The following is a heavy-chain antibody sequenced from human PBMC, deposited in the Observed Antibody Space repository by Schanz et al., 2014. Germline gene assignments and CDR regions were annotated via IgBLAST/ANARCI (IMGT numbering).Heavy chain of an antibody. CDR2: ITYNGGTI. J-gene: IGHJ4*02. Sequence: DVQLLESGGGLVQPGGSLRLSCAASGITFSSHSFNWVRQAPGKGLEWISYITYNGGTIYYADSVKGRFTISRDNAKNSLYLEMNSLRAEDTALYYCARDRRNADLDYWGQGTLVTVSS. D-gene: IGHD1-1*01. CDR3: ARDRRNADLDY. CDR1: GITFSSHS. V-gene: IGHV3-48*01.